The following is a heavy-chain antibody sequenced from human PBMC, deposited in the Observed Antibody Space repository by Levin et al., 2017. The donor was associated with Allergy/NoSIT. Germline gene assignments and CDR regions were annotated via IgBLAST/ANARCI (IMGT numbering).Heavy chain of an antibody. D-gene: IGHD6-13*01. V-gene: IGHV4-4*02. CDR2: IYHSGST. Sequence: SETLSLTCAVSGGSISSSNWWSWVRQPPGKGLEWIGEIYHSGSTNYNPSLKSRVTISVDKSKNQFSLKLSSVTAADTAVYYCARGDIAAAGTVTFNWFDPWGQGTLVTVSS. J-gene: IGHJ5*02. CDR1: GGSISSSNW. CDR3: ARGDIAAAGTVTFNWFDP.